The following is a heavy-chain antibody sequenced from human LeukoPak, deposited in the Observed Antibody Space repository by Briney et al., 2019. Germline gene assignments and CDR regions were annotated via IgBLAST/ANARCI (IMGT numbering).Heavy chain of an antibody. CDR2: ISSSSSYI. V-gene: IGHV3-21*01. CDR3: ARDPWYYYDSSGYYDY. D-gene: IGHD3-22*01. Sequence: GGSLRLSCAASGFTFSSYSMNWVRQAPGKGLEWVSSISSSSSYIYYADSVKGRFTISRDNAKNTLYLQMNSLRAEDTAVYYCARDPWYYYDSSGYYDYWGQGTLVTVSS. CDR1: GFTFSSYS. J-gene: IGHJ4*02.